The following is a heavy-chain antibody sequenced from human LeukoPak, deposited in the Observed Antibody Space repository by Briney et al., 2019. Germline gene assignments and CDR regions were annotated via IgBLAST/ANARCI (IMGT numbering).Heavy chain of an antibody. J-gene: IGHJ4*02. CDR2: IIPIFGTA. V-gene: IGHV1-69*13. Sequence: GASVKVSCKASGYTFTGYYMHWVRQAPGQGLEWMGGIIPIFGTANYAQKFQGRVTITADESTSTAYMELSSLRSEDTAVYYCASGVTTSSSFDYWGQGTLVTVSS. D-gene: IGHD4-11*01. CDR3: ASGVTTSSSFDY. CDR1: GYTFTGYY.